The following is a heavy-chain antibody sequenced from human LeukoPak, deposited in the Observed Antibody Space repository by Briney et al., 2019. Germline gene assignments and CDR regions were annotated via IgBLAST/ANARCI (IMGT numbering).Heavy chain of an antibody. V-gene: IGHV3-9*01. CDR3: VAVPETDFWIGFYLDY. CDR2: ITWHSENI. CDR1: GFTFDDYA. J-gene: IGHJ4*02. Sequence: GGSLRLSCVAPGFTFDDYAMHWVRQAPGKGLEWVSGITWHSENIDYADSVKGRFTISRDNAKNSLYLQMNNLRAEDTALYFCVAVPETDFWIGFYLDYWGQGTLVTVSS. D-gene: IGHD3-3*01.